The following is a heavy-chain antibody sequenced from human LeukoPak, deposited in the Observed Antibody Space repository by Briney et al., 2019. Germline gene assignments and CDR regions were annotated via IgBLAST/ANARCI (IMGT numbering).Heavy chain of an antibody. Sequence: SETLSLTCAVYGGSFSGYYWSWIRQPPGKGLEWIGEINHSGSTNYNPSLKSRVTISVDTSKNQFSLKLSSVTAADTAVYYCARGWAAMLGYWGQGTLVTVSS. CDR2: INHSGST. D-gene: IGHD5-18*01. CDR3: ARGWAAMLGY. CDR1: GGSFSGYY. V-gene: IGHV4-34*01. J-gene: IGHJ4*02.